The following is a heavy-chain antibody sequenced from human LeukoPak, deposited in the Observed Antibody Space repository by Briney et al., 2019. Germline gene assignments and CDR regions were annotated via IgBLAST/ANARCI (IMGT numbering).Heavy chain of an antibody. CDR1: GFTFSSYS. J-gene: IGHJ6*04. D-gene: IGHD3-16*01. V-gene: IGHV3-21*01. CDR2: ISSRSTYI. CDR3: AKSTRAVMAMMDV. Sequence: PGGSLRLSCAASGFTFSSYSMNWVRQAPEKGLDWVSSISSRSTYIYHADSVKGRFTISRDNAKNSLFLQMNSLRAEDTAVYFCAKSTRAVMAMMDVWGKGTTVTVSS.